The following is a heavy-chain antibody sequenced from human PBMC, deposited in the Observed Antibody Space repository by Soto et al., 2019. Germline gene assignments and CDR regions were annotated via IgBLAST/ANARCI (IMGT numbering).Heavy chain of an antibody. V-gene: IGHV1-46*01. Sequence: QVQLVQSGAEVKKPGASVKVSCRTSGYTFISYYIHWVRQAPGQGLEWMGLSNPTDAYTDYAQKFQGRITLTRDTSTSIVYMELSSLRSEDTAIYYCARDHVDTPMTNFDYWGQGTLVTVSS. D-gene: IGHD5-18*01. CDR3: ARDHVDTPMTNFDY. J-gene: IGHJ4*02. CDR2: SNPTDAYT. CDR1: GYTFISYY.